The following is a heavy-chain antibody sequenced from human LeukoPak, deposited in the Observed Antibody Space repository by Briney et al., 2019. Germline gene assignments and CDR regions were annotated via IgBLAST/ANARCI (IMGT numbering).Heavy chain of an antibody. CDR1: GFTFSDYY. J-gene: IGHJ4*02. Sequence: SGGSLRLSCAASGFTFSDYYMTWIRQAPGKGLEWISYMSGSGTTIYYADSVKGRFTISRDNAKQTLFLQMNSLRAEDTAVYYCVRDVDDYDHHRGDSWGQGTLVTVSS. D-gene: IGHD4-17*01. CDR2: MSGSGTTI. CDR3: VRDVDDYDHHRGDS. V-gene: IGHV3-11*01.